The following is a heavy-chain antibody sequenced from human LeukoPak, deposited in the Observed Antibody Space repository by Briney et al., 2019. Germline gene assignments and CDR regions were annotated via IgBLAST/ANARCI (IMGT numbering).Heavy chain of an antibody. Sequence: SETLSLTCAVYGGSFSGYYWSWIRQPPGKGLEWIGEINHSGSTNYNPSLKNRVTISVDTSKNQFSLKLSSVTAADTVVYYCARVTSPHAFDIWGQGTMVTVSS. CDR3: ARVTSPHAFDI. CDR2: INHSGST. CDR1: GGSFSGYY. V-gene: IGHV4-34*01. D-gene: IGHD2-21*02. J-gene: IGHJ3*02.